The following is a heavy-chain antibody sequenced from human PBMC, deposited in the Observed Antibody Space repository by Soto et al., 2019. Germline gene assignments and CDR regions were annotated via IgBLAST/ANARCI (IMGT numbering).Heavy chain of an antibody. D-gene: IGHD4-17*01. V-gene: IGHV1-2*02. CDR2: INPNSGGT. Sequence: VAPAEMSCKASGYTFTGYYMYWVRQEPRQGLEWMGWINPNSGGTNYAQKFQGRVTMTRDTSISTAYMELSRLRSDDTAVYYFARDRRAYGACRRGMAVWGQGTTVTVSS. J-gene: IGHJ6*02. CDR3: ARDRRAYGACRRGMAV. CDR1: GYTFTGYY.